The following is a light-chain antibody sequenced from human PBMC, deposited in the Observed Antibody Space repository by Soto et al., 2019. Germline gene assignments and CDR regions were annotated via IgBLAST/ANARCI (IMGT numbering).Light chain of an antibody. V-gene: IGKV4-1*01. Sequence: DTVMTQSPDSLAVSLGERATINCKSSQSVLYTSNNKNYLAWYQQKPGQPPKLLIYWASTRESGVPVRFSGSGSGTDFTRTISSLQAEDVAVYYCQQYYSTSPTFGGGTKVEIK. J-gene: IGKJ4*01. CDR3: QQYYSTSPT. CDR1: QSVLYTSNNKNY. CDR2: WAS.